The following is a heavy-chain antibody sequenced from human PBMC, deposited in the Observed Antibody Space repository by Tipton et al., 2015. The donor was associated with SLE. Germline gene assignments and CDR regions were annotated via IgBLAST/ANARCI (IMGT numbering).Heavy chain of an antibody. CDR3: ASWPRWDAFAL. Sequence: QSGAEVKKPGESLKISCKGSEYSFTNYWIVWVRQVPGKGLEWMGLIYPTDSDTRYSPSFQGQVSISADMSTYTAYLQWSSLKASDSAIYYCASWPRWDAFALWGQGTMVTVYS. CDR2: IYPTDSDT. J-gene: IGHJ3*01. V-gene: IGHV5-51*03. CDR1: EYSFTNYW.